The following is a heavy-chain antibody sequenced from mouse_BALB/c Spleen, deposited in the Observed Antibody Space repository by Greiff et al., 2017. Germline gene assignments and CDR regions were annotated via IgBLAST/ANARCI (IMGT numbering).Heavy chain of an antibody. CDR3: ARSNTAWFAY. J-gene: IGHJ3*01. Sequence: EVKLQESGAELVKPGASVKLSCTASGFNIKDTYMHWVKQRPEQGLEWIGRIDPANGNTKYDPKFQGKATITADTSSHTAYLQLSSLTSEDTAVYYCARSNTAWFAYGGQGTLVTVSA. CDR1: GFNIKDTY. D-gene: IGHD1-1*01. V-gene: IGHV14-3*02. CDR2: IDPANGNT.